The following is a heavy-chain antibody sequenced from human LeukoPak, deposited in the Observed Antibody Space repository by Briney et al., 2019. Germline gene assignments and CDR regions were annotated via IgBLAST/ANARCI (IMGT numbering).Heavy chain of an antibody. CDR3: ARDTGSYDLSFYFDY. J-gene: IGHJ4*02. CDR2: IYTSRIT. CDR1: GDSISSYY. D-gene: IGHD1-26*01. V-gene: IGHV4-4*07. Sequence: SETLSLTCTVSGDSISSYYWNWIRQPAGKGLEWIGRIYTSRITNYNPSLKSRVTMSVDTSKNQFSLKLTSVTAADTAVYYCARDTGSYDLSFYFDYWGQGTLVTASS.